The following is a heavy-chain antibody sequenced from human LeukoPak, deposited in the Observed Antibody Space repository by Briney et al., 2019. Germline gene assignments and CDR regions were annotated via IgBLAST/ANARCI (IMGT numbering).Heavy chain of an antibody. Sequence: PGGSLRLSCAASGFIFSSLTMNWIRQAPGKGLEWVSSISSSSRYIHYADSVKGRFTVSRDNAKNSLYLQINNLRDDDTAVYYCVRDSLLWFGEIDYWGQGTLVSVSS. CDR1: GFIFSSLT. D-gene: IGHD3-10*01. V-gene: IGHV3-21*01. J-gene: IGHJ4*02. CDR2: ISSSSRYI. CDR3: VRDSLLWFGEIDY.